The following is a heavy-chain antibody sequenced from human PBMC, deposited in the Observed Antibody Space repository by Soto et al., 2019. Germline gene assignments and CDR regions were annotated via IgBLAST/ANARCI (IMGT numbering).Heavy chain of an antibody. D-gene: IGHD4-17*01. V-gene: IGHV3-21*01. CDR3: ARSPSMTTVSLDY. Sequence: EVQLVESGGGLVKPGGSLRLSCAASGFTFSSYSMNWVRQAPGKGLEWVSSISSSSSYIYYADSVKGRFTISRDNAKNSLYLQMNTVRAEDTAVYYWARSPSMTTVSLDYWGQGTLVTVS. J-gene: IGHJ4*02. CDR2: ISSSSSYI. CDR1: GFTFSSYS.